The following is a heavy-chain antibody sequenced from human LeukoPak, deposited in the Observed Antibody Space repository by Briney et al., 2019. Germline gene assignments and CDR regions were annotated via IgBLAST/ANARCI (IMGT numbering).Heavy chain of an antibody. CDR2: VTGSGDAT. V-gene: IGHV3-23*01. D-gene: IGHD6-6*01. CDR3: AKDLAIAARPVFDY. J-gene: IGHJ4*02. Sequence: PGGSLRLSCAAFGFTFSGYALTWVRQAPGKGLEWVSTVTGSGDATYYADSVKGRFTISRDNFQNMLYLQMNSLGAEDTARYYCAKDLAIAARPVFDYWGRGTLVTVSS. CDR1: GFTFSGYA.